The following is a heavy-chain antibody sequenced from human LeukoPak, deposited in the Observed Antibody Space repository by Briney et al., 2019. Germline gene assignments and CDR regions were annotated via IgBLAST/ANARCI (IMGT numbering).Heavy chain of an antibody. CDR1: GGSISSSSYY. V-gene: IGHV4-39*07. CDR2: IYYSGST. J-gene: IGHJ3*02. D-gene: IGHD1-26*01. Sequence: SETLSLTCTVSGGSISSSSYYWDWIRQPPGKGLEWIGTIYYSGSTNYNPSLKSRVTISVDSSKNQFSLKLSSVTAADTAVYYCARDSRRELLHAFDIWGQGTMVTVSS. CDR3: ARDSRRELLHAFDI.